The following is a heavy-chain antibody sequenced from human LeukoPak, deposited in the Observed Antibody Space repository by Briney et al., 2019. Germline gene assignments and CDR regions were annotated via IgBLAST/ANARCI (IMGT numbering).Heavy chain of an antibody. J-gene: IGHJ3*02. CDR1: GGSISSYY. CDR3: ARDSFQYAFDI. Sequence: PSETLSLTCTVSGGSISSYYWSWIRQPPGKGLDWIGYIYYSGSTNYNPSLKSRVTISVDTSKNQFSLKLSSVTAADTAVYYCARDSFQYAFDIWGQGTMVTVSS. V-gene: IGHV4-59*01. CDR2: IYYSGST. D-gene: IGHD3-16*02.